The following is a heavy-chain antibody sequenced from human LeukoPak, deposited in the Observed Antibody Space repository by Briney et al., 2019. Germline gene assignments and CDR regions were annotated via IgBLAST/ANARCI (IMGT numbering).Heavy chain of an antibody. V-gene: IGHV1-2*02. D-gene: IGHD1-26*01. Sequence: ASVKVSCKASGYTFTGYYMHWVRQAPGQGLEWMGWINPNSGGTNYAQKFQGRVTMTRDTSISTAYMELSRLRSEDTAVYYCARSRIVGATTVGLIWYFDLWGRGTLVTVSS. CDR2: INPNSGGT. CDR3: ARSRIVGATTVGLIWYFDL. J-gene: IGHJ2*01. CDR1: GYTFTGYY.